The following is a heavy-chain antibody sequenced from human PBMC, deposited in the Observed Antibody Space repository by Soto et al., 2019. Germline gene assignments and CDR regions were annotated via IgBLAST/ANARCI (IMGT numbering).Heavy chain of an antibody. D-gene: IGHD3-22*01. V-gene: IGHV4-61*08. Sequence: PSETLSLTCTVSGGSISSGGYYWSWIRQHPGKGLEWIGYIYYSGSTNYNPSLKSRVTISVDTSKNQFSLKLSSVTAADTAVYYCARFPLTYYYDSSGFPMAYWGQGTLVTVSS. J-gene: IGHJ4*02. CDR1: GGSISSGGYY. CDR3: ARFPLTYYYDSSGFPMAY. CDR2: IYYSGST.